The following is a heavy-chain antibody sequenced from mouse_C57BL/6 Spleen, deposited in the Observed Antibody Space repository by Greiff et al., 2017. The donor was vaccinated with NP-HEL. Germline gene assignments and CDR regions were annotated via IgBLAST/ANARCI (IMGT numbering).Heavy chain of an antibody. V-gene: IGHV1-52*01. Sequence: QVQLQQPGAELVRPGSSVKLSCKASGYTFTSYWRHWVKQRPIQGLEWIGNIDPSDSESHYNQKFKDKATLTVDKSSSTAYMQLSSLTSEDSAVYYCARTDYSNSYFDYWGQGTTHTVSS. D-gene: IGHD2-5*01. CDR3: ARTDYSNSYFDY. CDR1: GYTFTSYW. J-gene: IGHJ2*01. CDR2: IDPSDSES.